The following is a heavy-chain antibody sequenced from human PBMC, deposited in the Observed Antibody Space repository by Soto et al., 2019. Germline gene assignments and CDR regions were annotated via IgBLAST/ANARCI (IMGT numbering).Heavy chain of an antibody. CDR3: ARDPHGMDYFDY. CDR2: IYYSGST. V-gene: IGHV4-59*12. J-gene: IGHJ4*02. D-gene: IGHD1-20*01. CDR1: GFTFSSYS. Sequence: VQLVESGGGLVKPGGSLRLSCAASGFTFSSYSMNWVRQAPGKGLEWIGYIYYSGSTYYNPSLKSRVTISVDTSKNQFSLKLSSVTAADTAVYYCARDPHGMDYFDYWGQGTLVTVSS.